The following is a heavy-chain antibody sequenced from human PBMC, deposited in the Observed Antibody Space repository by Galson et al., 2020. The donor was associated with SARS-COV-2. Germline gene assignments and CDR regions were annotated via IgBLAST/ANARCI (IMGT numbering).Heavy chain of an antibody. CDR2: IDYSGSS. CDR3: ATPKVGGSGTIPVDYYCMDV. CDR1: GGSISTSSYY. Sequence: SQTLSLTCTVSGGSISTSSYYWGWIRQHPGKGLEWVGSIDYSGSSYYNPSLKSRVTISVDTSRHQFSLRLSTVTAADTAVYYCATPKVGGSGTIPVDYYCMDVLGQGTTVTVSS. V-gene: IGHV4-39*01. J-gene: IGHJ6*02. D-gene: IGHD3-10*01.